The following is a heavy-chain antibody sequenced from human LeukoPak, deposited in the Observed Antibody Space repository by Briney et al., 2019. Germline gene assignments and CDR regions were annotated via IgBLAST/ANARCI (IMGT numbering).Heavy chain of an antibody. J-gene: IGHJ4*02. CDR1: GGSISSGSYY. CDR2: TYTSGST. V-gene: IGHV4-61*02. D-gene: IGHD2-15*01. CDR3: AREIYPATFDY. Sequence: SQTLSLTCTVSGGSISSGSYYWSWIRQPAGKGLEWIGRTYTSGSTNYNPSLKSRVTISVDTSKNQFSLKLSSVTAADTAVYYCAREIYPATFDYWGQGTLVTVSS.